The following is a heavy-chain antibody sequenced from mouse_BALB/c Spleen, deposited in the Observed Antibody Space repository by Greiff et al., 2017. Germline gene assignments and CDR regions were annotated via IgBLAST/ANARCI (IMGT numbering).Heavy chain of an antibody. D-gene: IGHD2-2*01. CDR1: GFNIKDYY. V-gene: IGHV14-1*02. CDR2: IDPENGNT. Sequence: EVQLKESGAELVRPGALVKLSCKASGFNIKDYYMHWVKQRPEQGLEWIGWIDPENGNTIYDPKFQGKASITADTSSNTAYLQLSSLTSEDTAVYYCARLWLRYYAMDYWGQGTSVTVSS. CDR3: ARLWLRYYAMDY. J-gene: IGHJ4*01.